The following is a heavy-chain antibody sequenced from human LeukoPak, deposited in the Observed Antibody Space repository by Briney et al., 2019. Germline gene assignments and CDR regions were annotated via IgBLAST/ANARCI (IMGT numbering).Heavy chain of an antibody. J-gene: IGHJ4*02. CDR1: GFTFSRYW. CDR3: TTVLSSNRYNLCDY. V-gene: IGHV3-74*03. D-gene: IGHD6-13*01. CDR2: ISPDGSTT. Sequence: PGGSPRLSCAASGFTFSRYWMHWVRQAPGKGLMWVSRISPDGSTTLYADSVKGRFTISRDNAKNTLYLQMNSLGAEDTAVYYCTTVLSSNRYNLCDYWGRGTLVTVSS.